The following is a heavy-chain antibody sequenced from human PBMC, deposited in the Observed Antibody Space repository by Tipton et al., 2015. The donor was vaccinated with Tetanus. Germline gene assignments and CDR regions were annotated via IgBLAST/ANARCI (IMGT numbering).Heavy chain of an antibody. J-gene: IGHJ6*02. CDR3: ARRSLTNYGLDV. CDR1: GFTSKSHY. D-gene: IGHD1-1*01. Sequence: LSLTCAASGFTSKSHYMHWVRQAPGKGLVWISRINPDGRRTNYADSVKGRFTISRDHAKNTVYLQMNSLRAEDTAVYFCARRSLTNYGLDVWGQGTPVTVSS. CDR2: INPDGRRT. V-gene: IGHV3-74*01.